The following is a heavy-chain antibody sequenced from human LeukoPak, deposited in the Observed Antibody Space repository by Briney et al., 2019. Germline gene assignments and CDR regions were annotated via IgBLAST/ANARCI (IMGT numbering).Heavy chain of an antibody. CDR3: AKNFWSDKYYYYYMDV. Sequence: GGSLRLSCAASGFTVSSNYMSWVRQAPGKGLEWVSVITRDGSTFYADSAKGRFTISRDNSKNTLYLQMNSLRAEDTAVYYCAKNFWSDKYYYYYMDVWGKGTTVTVSS. D-gene: IGHD3-3*01. CDR2: ITRDGST. V-gene: IGHV3-53*01. J-gene: IGHJ6*03. CDR1: GFTVSSNY.